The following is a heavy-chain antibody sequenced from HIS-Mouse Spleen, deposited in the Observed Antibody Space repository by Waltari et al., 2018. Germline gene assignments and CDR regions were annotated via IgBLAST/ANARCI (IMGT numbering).Heavy chain of an antibody. CDR2: INSDGSST. CDR1: GFTFSSYW. CDR3: ARVYDFWTQGGFDY. J-gene: IGHJ4*02. V-gene: IGHV3-74*01. Sequence: EVQLVESGGGLVQPGGSLRLSCAASGFTFSSYWMHWVRPAPGKGLVWVSRINSDGSSTSYADSVKGRFTISRDNAKNTLYLQMNSLRAEDTAVYYCARVYDFWTQGGFDYWGQGTLVTVSS. D-gene: IGHD3-3*01.